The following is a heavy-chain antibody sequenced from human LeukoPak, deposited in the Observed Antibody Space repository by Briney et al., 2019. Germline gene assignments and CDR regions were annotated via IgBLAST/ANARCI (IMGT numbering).Heavy chain of an antibody. CDR1: GGTFSSYA. CDR2: IIPILGIA. D-gene: IGHD3-22*01. Sequence: SVKVSCKASGGTFSSYAISWVRQAPGQGLEWMGRIIPILGIANYAQKFQGRVTITADKSTSTAYMELSSLRSEDTAVYYCASPPEGYDSSGYYYEYYFDYWGQGTLVTVSS. CDR3: ASPPEGYDSSGYYYEYYFDY. V-gene: IGHV1-69*04. J-gene: IGHJ4*02.